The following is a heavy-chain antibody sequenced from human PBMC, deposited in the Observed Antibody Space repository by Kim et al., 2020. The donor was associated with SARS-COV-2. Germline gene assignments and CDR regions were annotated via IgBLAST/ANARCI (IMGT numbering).Heavy chain of an antibody. CDR3: VRGAAATQYYGLDV. D-gene: IGHD6-13*01. J-gene: IGHJ6*02. V-gene: IGHV3-11*05. Sequence: YADSVKGRFTIPRDKSKNSRYLQLNSRRPEDTSVYYCVRGAAATQYYGLDVWGQGATVTVAS.